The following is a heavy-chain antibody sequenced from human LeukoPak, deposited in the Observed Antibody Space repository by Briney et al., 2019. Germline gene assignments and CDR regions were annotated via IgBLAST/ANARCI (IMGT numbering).Heavy chain of an antibody. CDR1: GYTFTSYG. CDR2: ISAYNGNT. V-gene: IGHV1-18*01. CDR3: ARDQYGDGYPSGYFDY. Sequence: GASVKVSCKASGYTFTSYGISWVRQAPGQGLEWMGWISAYNGNTNYAQKLQGRVTMTTDTSTSTAYMELRRLRSDDTAVYYCARDQYGDGYPSGYFDYWGQGTLVTVSS. D-gene: IGHD5-24*01. J-gene: IGHJ4*02.